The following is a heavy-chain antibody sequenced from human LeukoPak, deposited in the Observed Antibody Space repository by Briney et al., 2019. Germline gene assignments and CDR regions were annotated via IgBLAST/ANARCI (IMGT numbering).Heavy chain of an antibody. CDR2: YSGSS. CDR3: AGSSGYYHLDY. CDR1: GASISSFY. Sequence: SETLSLTCNVSGASISSFYWTWIRQPPGKELEWIGYSGSSDYNPSLKSRVIISIDTSKNHVSLNVSSVTAAGTAVYYCAGSSGYYHLDYWGQGVPVIVSS. V-gene: IGHV4-59*01. J-gene: IGHJ4*02. D-gene: IGHD3-22*01.